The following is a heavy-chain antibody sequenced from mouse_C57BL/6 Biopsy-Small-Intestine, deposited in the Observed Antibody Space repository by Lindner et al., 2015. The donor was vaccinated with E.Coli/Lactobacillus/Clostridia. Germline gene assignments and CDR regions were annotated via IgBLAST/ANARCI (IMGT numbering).Heavy chain of an antibody. V-gene: IGHV1S134*01. Sequence: SVKVSCKASGYTFTNYGISWVRQAPGQGLEWMGWISTYKGNTVYVQKFQGRVTMTTDTSTSTVYMELRSLRSDDTAVYYCAREADYDNNGPDPLDIWGQGTMVTVSS. CDR3: AREADYDNNGPDPLDI. CDR1: GYTFTNYG. J-gene: IGHJ3*01. CDR2: ISTYKGNT. D-gene: IGHD2-4*01.